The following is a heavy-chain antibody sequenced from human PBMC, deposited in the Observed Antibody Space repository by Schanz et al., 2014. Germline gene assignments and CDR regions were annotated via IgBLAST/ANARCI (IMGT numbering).Heavy chain of an antibody. V-gene: IGHV3-11*06. CDR3: ARGRVLES. J-gene: IGHJ5*02. Sequence: VQLVESGGGLVQPGGSLRLSCAVSGFIVRSNYMTWIRQAPGKGLEWLSYISDSGTYTNYADSVKGRFTISRDNAKSSLFLQMNSLRPEDTAVYYCARGRVLESWGQGTLVTVSS. CDR1: GFIVRSNY. D-gene: IGHD1-1*01. CDR2: ISDSGTYT.